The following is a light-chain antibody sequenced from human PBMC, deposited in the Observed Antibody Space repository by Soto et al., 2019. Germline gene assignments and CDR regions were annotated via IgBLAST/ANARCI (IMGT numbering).Light chain of an antibody. Sequence: QSVLTQPTSVSAAPGQKVTISCSGSSPNIGSKSVSWYQQLPGTAPKLLIYENDKRPSGIPDRFSGSKSGTSATLGITGLQTGDEADYYCGTWDNSLSAGVFGGGTKVTVL. CDR1: SPNIGSKS. J-gene: IGLJ2*01. CDR3: GTWDNSLSAGV. CDR2: END. V-gene: IGLV1-51*02.